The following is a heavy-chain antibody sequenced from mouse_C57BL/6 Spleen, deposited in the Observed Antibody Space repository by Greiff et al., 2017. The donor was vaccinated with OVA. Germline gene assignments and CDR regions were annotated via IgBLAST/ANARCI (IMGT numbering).Heavy chain of an antibody. Sequence: EVQLQESGPGLVKPSQSLSLTCSVTGYSITSGYYWNWIRQFPGNKLEWMGYISYDGSNNYNPSLKNRISITRDTSKNQFFLKLNSVTTEDTATYYCATHYYGRPLDYWGQGTTLTVSS. J-gene: IGHJ2*01. V-gene: IGHV3-6*01. CDR1: GYSITSGYY. CDR3: ATHYYGRPLDY. CDR2: ISYDGSN. D-gene: IGHD1-1*01.